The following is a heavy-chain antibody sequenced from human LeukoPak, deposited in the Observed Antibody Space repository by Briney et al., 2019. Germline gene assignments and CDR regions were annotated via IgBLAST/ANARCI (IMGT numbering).Heavy chain of an antibody. CDR2: IYTSGST. D-gene: IGHD1-26*01. J-gene: IGHJ4*02. CDR1: GGSISSGSYY. CDR3: ARGVSGSYSDY. Sequence: PSETLSLTCTVSGGSISSGSYYWSWIRQPAGKGLEWIGRIYTSGSTNYNPSLKSRVTISVDTSKNQFSLKLSSVTAADTAVYYCARGVSGSYSDYWGQGILVTVSS. V-gene: IGHV4-61*02.